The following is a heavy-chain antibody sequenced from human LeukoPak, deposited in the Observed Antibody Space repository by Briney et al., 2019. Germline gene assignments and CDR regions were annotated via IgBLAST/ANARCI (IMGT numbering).Heavy chain of an antibody. J-gene: IGHJ4*02. CDR3: ARDREVRGELDY. D-gene: IGHD3-10*01. Sequence: PGGSLRLSCAASGFTFSSYWMHWVRQAPGKGLVWVSRINSDGSSTNYADSVKGRFTISRDNAKNSLYLQMNSLRAEDTAVYYCARDREVRGELDYWGQGTLSPSPQ. CDR1: GFTFSSYW. CDR2: INSDGSST. V-gene: IGHV3-74*01.